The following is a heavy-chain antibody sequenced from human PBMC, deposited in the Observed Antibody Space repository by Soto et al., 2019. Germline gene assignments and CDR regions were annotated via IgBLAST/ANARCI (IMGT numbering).Heavy chain of an antibody. V-gene: IGHV3-30*18. CDR2: LSYDGSIK. CDR3: AKDEWTGVTRYGLKS. J-gene: IGHJ3*01. Sequence: QVQLVESGGGVVQPGRSLRLSCAASGFTFNNYGMHWVRQAPGKGLEWAEGLSYDGSIKYYADSVKGRFTISRDNSKNTLHMQMNSLRAEDMAVYYCAKDEWTGVTRYGLKSWGRGTLVTVAS. CDR1: GFTFNNYG. D-gene: IGHD3-10*01.